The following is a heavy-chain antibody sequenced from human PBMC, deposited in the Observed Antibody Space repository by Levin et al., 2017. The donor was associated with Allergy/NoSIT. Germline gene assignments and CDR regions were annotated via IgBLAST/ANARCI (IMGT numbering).Heavy chain of an antibody. V-gene: IGHV3-30*18. Sequence: GESLKISCAASGFTFSSYGMHWVRQAPGKGLEWVAVISYDGSNKYYADSVKGRFTISRDNSKNTLYLQMNSLRAEDTAVYYCAKDTAYSSSWYGANYYYYGMDVWGQGTTVTVSS. D-gene: IGHD6-13*01. CDR3: AKDTAYSSSWYGANYYYYGMDV. CDR2: ISYDGSNK. J-gene: IGHJ6*02. CDR1: GFTFSSYG.